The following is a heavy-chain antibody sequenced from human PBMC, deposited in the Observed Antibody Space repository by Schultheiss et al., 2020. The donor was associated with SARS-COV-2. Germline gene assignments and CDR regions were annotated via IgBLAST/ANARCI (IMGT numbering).Heavy chain of an antibody. Sequence: ASVKVSCKASGYTFTGYYMHWVRQAPGQGLEWMGWINPNSGGTNYAQKFQGRVTMTRDTSISTAYMELRSLRSDDTAVYYCARVGVTTLYYYGMDVWGQGTTVTVSS. D-gene: IGHD4-17*01. J-gene: IGHJ6*02. CDR2: INPNSGGT. V-gene: IGHV1-2*02. CDR1: GYTFTGYY. CDR3: ARVGVTTLYYYGMDV.